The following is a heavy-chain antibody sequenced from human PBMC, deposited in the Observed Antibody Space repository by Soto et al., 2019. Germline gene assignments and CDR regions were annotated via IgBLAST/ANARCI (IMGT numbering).Heavy chain of an antibody. CDR2: IIPIFGTA. CDR3: ARDSPMWVVTAIPSYWYFDL. J-gene: IGHJ2*01. V-gene: IGHV1-69*01. CDR1: GGTFSSYA. D-gene: IGHD2-21*02. Sequence: QVQLVQSGAEVKKPGSSVKVSCKASGGTFSSYAISWVRQAPGQGLEWMGGIIPIFGTANYAQKFQGRVTITADESTSTAYMELSSLRSEDTAVYYCARDSPMWVVTAIPSYWYFDLWGRGTLVTVSS.